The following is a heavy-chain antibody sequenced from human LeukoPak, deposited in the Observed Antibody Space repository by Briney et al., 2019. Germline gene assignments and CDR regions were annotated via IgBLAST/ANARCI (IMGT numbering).Heavy chain of an antibody. D-gene: IGHD1-26*01. CDR2: ISAYNGNT. CDR3: ARSFPEYSGRHGDYYYYYMDV. CDR1: GYTFTSYG. J-gene: IGHJ6*03. Sequence: GASVKVSCKASGYTFTSYGISWVRQAPGQGLEWMGWISAYNGNTNYAQKFQGRVTITADKSTSTAYMELSSLRSEDTAVYYCARSFPEYSGRHGDYYYYYMDVWGKGTTVTVSS. V-gene: IGHV1-18*01.